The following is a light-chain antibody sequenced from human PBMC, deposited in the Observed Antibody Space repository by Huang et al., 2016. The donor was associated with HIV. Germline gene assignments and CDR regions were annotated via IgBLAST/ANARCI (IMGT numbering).Light chain of an antibody. CDR2: DAS. V-gene: IGKV3-11*01. J-gene: IGKJ5*01. Sequence: EIVLTQFPGTLSLSPGERATLSCRTSQSVGNYLVWYQQKPGQAPRLLIYDASDRAACIPARFSGSGSGTDFTLTMSSLEPEDFAVYYCQQRSKWPITFGQGTRLEIK. CDR1: QSVGNY. CDR3: QQRSKWPIT.